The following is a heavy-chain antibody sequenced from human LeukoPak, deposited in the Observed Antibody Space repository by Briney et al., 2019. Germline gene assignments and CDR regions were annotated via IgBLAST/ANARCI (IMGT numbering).Heavy chain of an antibody. CDR3: ARGRVASDIVLVPAYWFDP. CDR2: INHSGST. D-gene: IGHD2-2*01. J-gene: IGHJ5*02. CDR1: GGSFSGYY. Sequence: SETLSLTCAVYGGSFSGYYWSWIRQPPGKGLEWIGEINHSGSTNYNPSLKSRVTISVDTSKNQFSLKLSSVTAADTAVYYCARGRVASDIVLVPAYWFDPWGQGTLVTVSS. V-gene: IGHV4-34*01.